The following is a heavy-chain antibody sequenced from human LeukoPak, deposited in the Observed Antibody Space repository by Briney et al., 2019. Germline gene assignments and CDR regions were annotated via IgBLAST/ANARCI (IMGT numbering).Heavy chain of an antibody. CDR3: ARDGSGYSGYEYDY. Sequence: SETLSLTCAVYGGSFSGYYWSWIRQPPGKGLEWIGEINHSGSTNYNPSLKSRVTISVDTSKNQFSLKLSSVTAADTAVYYCARDGSGYSGYEYDYWGQGTLVTVSS. CDR2: INHSGST. J-gene: IGHJ4*02. D-gene: IGHD5-12*01. V-gene: IGHV4-34*01. CDR1: GGSFSGYY.